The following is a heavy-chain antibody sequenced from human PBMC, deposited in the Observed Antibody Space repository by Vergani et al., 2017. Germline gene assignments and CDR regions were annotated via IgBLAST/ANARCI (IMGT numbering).Heavy chain of an antibody. CDR2: FSGSGGST. V-gene: IGHV3-23*01. Sequence: EVQLLESGGGLVQPGGSLRLSCAASGFTFSSYAMSWVRQAPGKGLEWVSAFSGSGGSTYYADSVKGRFTISRDNSKNTLYLQMNSLRAEDTAVYYCAKDFSPGYSYGYDWGGFDYWGQGTLVTVSS. D-gene: IGHD5-18*01. CDR3: AKDFSPGYSYGYDWGGFDY. CDR1: GFTFSSYA. J-gene: IGHJ4*02.